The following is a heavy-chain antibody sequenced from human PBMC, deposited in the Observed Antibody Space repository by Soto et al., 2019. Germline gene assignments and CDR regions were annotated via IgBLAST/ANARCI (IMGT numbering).Heavy chain of an antibody. CDR3: ARGYDESSVYTLGY. CDR1: GFTFSSYW. Sequence: EVQLVESGGGLVQPGGSLRLSCAASGFTFSSYWMHWVRQGPGKGLVWVSRIHSDGTSTSYADSVKGRFTISRDNAKNTLYLQMNSLRDEDTAVYYCARGYDESSVYTLGYWGQGSLVTVSS. V-gene: IGHV3-74*01. D-gene: IGHD3-22*01. J-gene: IGHJ4*02. CDR2: IHSDGTST.